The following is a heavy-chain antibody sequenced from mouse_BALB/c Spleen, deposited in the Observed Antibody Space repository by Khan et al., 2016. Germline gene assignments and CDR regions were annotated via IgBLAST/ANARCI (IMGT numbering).Heavy chain of an antibody. D-gene: IGHD1-1*02. CDR2: INTNTGEP. CDR1: GYTFTNYG. J-gene: IGHJ2*01. Sequence: QIQLVQSGPELKKPGETVKISCKASGYTFTNYGMNWVKQAPGKGLKWMGWINTNTGEPTYAEEFKGRFAFSLEISATTAYLQITNLKNEDPATYFCARYGLRYFDYWGQGTTLTVSS. CDR3: ARYGLRYFDY. V-gene: IGHV9-3*02.